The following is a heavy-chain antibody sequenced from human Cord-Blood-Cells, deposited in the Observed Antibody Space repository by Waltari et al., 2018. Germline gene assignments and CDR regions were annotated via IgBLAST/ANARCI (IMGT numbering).Heavy chain of an antibody. CDR2: IIPIFGTA. V-gene: IGHV1-69*01. Sequence: GQGLEWMGGIIPIFGTANYAQKFQGRVTITADESTSTAYMELSSLRSEDTAVYYCVGTRRAAPPGYYYYMDVWGKGTTVTVSS. D-gene: IGHD6-6*01. CDR3: VGTRRAAPPGYYYYMDV. J-gene: IGHJ6*03.